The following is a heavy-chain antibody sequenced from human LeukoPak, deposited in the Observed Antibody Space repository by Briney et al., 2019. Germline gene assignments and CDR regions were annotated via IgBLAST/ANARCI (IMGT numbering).Heavy chain of an antibody. CDR3: ARGYKPASGKDGAFDI. J-gene: IGHJ3*02. CDR2: IYSSGTT. Sequence: PSETLSLTCTVSGGSISSGSYYWSWIRQPAGTGLEWIGRIYSSGTTDYNPSLKSRVSMSVDTSSNQFSLRLSSMTAADTALYYCARGYKPASGKDGAFDIWGQGTMVTVSS. V-gene: IGHV4-61*02. D-gene: IGHD6-13*01. CDR1: GGSISSGSYY.